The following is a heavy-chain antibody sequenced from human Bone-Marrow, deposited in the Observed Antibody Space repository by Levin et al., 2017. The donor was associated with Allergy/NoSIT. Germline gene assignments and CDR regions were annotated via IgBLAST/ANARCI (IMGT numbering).Heavy chain of an antibody. CDR2: IYYSGST. D-gene: IGHD5-18*01. CDR3: ARDEWDLGIQLWFID. J-gene: IGHJ4*02. Sequence: SQTLSLTCTVSGGSISSSSYYWGWIRQPPGKGLEWIGSIYYSGSTYYNPSLKSRVTISVDTSKNQFSLKLSSVTAADTAVYYCARDEWDLGIQLWFIDWGQGTLVTVSS. V-gene: IGHV4-39*07. CDR1: GGSISSSSYY.